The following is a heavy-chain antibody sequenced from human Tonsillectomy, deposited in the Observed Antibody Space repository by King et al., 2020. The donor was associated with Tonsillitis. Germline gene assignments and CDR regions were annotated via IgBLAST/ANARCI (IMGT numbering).Heavy chain of an antibody. V-gene: IGHV1-2*02. D-gene: IGHD3-10*01. CDR1: GYTFTGYY. CDR3: ARVLQRTNYYGSGSPPRDFLYHYGMDV. CDR2: INPNSGDT. J-gene: IGHJ6*02. Sequence: VQLVQSGAEVKKPGASVRVSCKTSGYTFTGYYIHWVRQAPGQGLEWMGSINPNSGDTKYAQKFQDRVTMTRDTSINTAYMEVSRLISDDTAAYYCARVLQRTNYYGSGSPPRDFLYHYGMDVWGQGTTVTVSS.